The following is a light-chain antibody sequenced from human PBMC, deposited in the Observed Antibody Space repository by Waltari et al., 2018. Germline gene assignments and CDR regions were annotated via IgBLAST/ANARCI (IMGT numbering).Light chain of an antibody. J-gene: IGKJ1*01. Sequence: IVLPQSPATPSLFPGERATHCFRASHSINKYLAWYQQKPGQAPRLLIYHASNRAAGIPDRFSGSGSGTDFSLSISRLEPEDFAVYYCQQYESIPGTFGQGTKVEIK. CDR3: QQYESIPGT. CDR1: HSINKY. CDR2: HAS. V-gene: IGKV3-20*01.